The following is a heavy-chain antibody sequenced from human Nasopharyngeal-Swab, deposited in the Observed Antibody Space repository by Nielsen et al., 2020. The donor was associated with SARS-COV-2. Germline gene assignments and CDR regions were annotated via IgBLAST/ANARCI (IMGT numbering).Heavy chain of an antibody. J-gene: IGHJ5*02. CDR3: ARGGLTYYDILTGYSWFDP. CDR2: ISSSSSTI. D-gene: IGHD3-9*01. V-gene: IGHV3-48*02. CDR1: GFTFSSYS. Sequence: GESLKISCAASGFTFSSYSMNWVRQAPGKGLERVSYISSSSSTIYYADSVKGRFTISRDNAKNSLYLQMNSLRDEDTAVYYCARGGLTYYDILTGYSWFDPWGQGTLVTVSS.